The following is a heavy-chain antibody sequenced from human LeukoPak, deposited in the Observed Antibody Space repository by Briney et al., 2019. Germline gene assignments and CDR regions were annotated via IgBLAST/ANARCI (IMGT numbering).Heavy chain of an antibody. J-gene: IGHJ4*02. CDR2: ISYDGSNK. Sequence: GGSLRHSCAASGFTFSSYGMHWVRQAPGKGLEWVAVISYDGSNKYYADSVKGRFTISRDNSKNTLYLQMNSLRAEDTAVYYCTSWDPRVYWGQGTLVTVSS. V-gene: IGHV3-30*03. D-gene: IGHD1-26*01. CDR3: TSWDPRVY. CDR1: GFTFSSYG.